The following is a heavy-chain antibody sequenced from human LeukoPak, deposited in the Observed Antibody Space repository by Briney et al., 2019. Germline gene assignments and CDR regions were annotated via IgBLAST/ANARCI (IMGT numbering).Heavy chain of an antibody. CDR1: GGSISSYY. J-gene: IGHJ4*02. V-gene: IGHV4-59*08. Sequence: SETLSLTCTVSGGSISSYYWSWIRQPPGKGLEWIGYIYYSGSTNYNPSLKSRVTISVDTSKNQFSLKLSSVTAADTAVYYCARQLGMGNPLSLLGYWGQGTLVTVSS. CDR3: ARQLGMGNPLSLLGY. D-gene: IGHD7-27*01. CDR2: IYYSGST.